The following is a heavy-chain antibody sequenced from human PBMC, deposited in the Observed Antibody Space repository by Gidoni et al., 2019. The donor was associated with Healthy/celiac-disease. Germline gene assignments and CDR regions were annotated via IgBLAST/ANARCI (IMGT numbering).Heavy chain of an antibody. V-gene: IGHV3-30*02. D-gene: IGHD3-10*01. CDR1: GFTFSSYG. CDR3: AKVDYGSGSYYFDY. CDR2: IRYDGSNK. Sequence: QVQLVESGGGVVQPGGSLRLSCAASGFTFSSYGMHWVRQAPGKGLEWVAFIRYDGSNKYYADSVKGRFTISRDNSKNTLYLQMNSLRAEDTAVYYCAKVDYGSGSYYFDYWGQGTLVTVSS. J-gene: IGHJ4*02.